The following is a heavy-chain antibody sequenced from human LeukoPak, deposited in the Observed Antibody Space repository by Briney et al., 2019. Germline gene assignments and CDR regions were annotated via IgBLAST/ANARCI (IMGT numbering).Heavy chain of an antibody. CDR2: IWYDGSNK. D-gene: IGHD5-12*01. CDR1: GFTFSNYC. CDR3: APVRINYDYSGFSSLYF. J-gene: IGHJ4*02. Sequence: GGSLRLSCAASGFTFSNYCMHWVRQAPGMGLEWVAVIWYDGSNKNYRDSVRGRFTISRDNFKNTLYLEMNSLRAEDTAVYYCAPVRINYDYSGFSSLYFWGQGTLVTVAS. V-gene: IGHV3-33*01.